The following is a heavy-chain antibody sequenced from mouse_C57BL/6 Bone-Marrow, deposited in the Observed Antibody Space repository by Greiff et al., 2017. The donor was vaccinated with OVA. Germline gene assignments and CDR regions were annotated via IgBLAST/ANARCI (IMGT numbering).Heavy chain of an antibody. CDR3: ARHEEGYYYGSSYRYFDV. Sequence: VKLVESGAELVKPGASVKLSCKASGYTFTEYTIHWVKQRSGQGLEWIGWFYPGSGSIKYNEKFKDKATLTADKSSSTVYMELSRLTSEDSAVYFCARHEEGYYYGSSYRYFDVWGTGTTVTVSS. D-gene: IGHD1-1*01. J-gene: IGHJ1*03. V-gene: IGHV1-62-2*01. CDR1: GYTFTEYT. CDR2: FYPGSGSI.